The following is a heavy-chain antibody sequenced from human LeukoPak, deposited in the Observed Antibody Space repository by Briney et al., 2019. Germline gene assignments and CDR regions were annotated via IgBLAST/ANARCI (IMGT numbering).Heavy chain of an antibody. J-gene: IGHJ6*03. D-gene: IGHD3-10*01. Sequence: PSETLSLTCTVSGGSISSYYWSWIRQPPGKGLEWIGYIYYSGSTNYNPSLKSRVTISVDTSKSQFSLKLSSVTAADTAVYYCARAHGSGAYYYMDVWGKGTTVTISS. CDR3: ARAHGSGAYYYMDV. CDR1: GGSISSYY. CDR2: IYYSGST. V-gene: IGHV4-59*01.